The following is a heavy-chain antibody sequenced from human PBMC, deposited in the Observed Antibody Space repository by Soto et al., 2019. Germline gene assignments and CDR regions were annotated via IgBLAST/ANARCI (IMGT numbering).Heavy chain of an antibody. CDR2: IWLDGSER. D-gene: IGHD1-1*01. CDR3: ARDASGTTSFLAS. Sequence: GGSLRLSCEASGFMFGTSGMHWVRQAPGKGLEWVSGIWLDGSERYYSDSVKGRFTISRDNSKNTLFLQMNSLRVEDTAVYFCARDASGTTSFLASWGQGTLVTGSS. V-gene: IGHV3-33*01. CDR1: GFMFGTSG. J-gene: IGHJ5*01.